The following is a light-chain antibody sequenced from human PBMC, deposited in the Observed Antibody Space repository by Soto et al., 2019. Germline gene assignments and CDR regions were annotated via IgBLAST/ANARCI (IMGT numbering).Light chain of an antibody. CDR3: QQYNNWPHT. V-gene: IGKV3-15*01. J-gene: IGKJ2*01. Sequence: EIVMTQSPATLSVSPGERATLSCRASQSVSSKLAWFQQKPGQAPSLLIYGVSTRAIGVPVRFSGSGSGTEFTLTINSLQSEDFAVYYCQQYNNWPHTFGQ. CDR1: QSVSSK. CDR2: GVS.